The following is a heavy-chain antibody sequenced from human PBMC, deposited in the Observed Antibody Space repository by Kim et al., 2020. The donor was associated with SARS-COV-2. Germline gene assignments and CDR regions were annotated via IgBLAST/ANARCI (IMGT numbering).Heavy chain of an antibody. D-gene: IGHD2-15*01. V-gene: IGHV3-23*01. CDR1: GFTLSNYA. Sequence: GGSLRLSCAASGFTLSNYAMSWVRQAPGKGLEWVSEIVASGNTYYADSVKGRFNISRDSSKNTLYLQMNSLRAEDTAVYFCAEAPHLLSYFDVWGQGTLVTVSS. J-gene: IGHJ4*02. CDR3: AEAPHLLSYFDV. CDR2: IVASGNT.